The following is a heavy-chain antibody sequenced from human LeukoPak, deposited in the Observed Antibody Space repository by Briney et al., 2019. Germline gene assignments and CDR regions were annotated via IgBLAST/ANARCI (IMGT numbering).Heavy chain of an antibody. D-gene: IGHD6-13*01. J-gene: IGHJ3*02. CDR3: ARGRSSWYQNDAFDI. CDR1: GGSISSYY. Sequence: SETLSLTCTVSGGSISSYYWSWIRQPPGRGLEWIGYIYYSGSTDYNPSLKSRLTMSVDTSNNQFSLKLTSVTAADTAVYFCARGRSSWYQNDAFDIWGQGTMVTVSS. CDR2: IYYSGST. V-gene: IGHV4-59*08.